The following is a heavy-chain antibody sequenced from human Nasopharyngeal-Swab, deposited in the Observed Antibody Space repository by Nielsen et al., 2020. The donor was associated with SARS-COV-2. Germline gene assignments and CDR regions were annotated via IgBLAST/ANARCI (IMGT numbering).Heavy chain of an antibody. CDR3: AKGRYYYDTSGHLLFDY. CDR2: ISGIDGST. Sequence: GESLKISCAASGSGFSYYEMSWVRQAPGKGLEWVSGISGIDGSTYYADSVKGRFTISRDSSKNTLYLQMSSLRAEDTAVYYCAKGRYYYDTSGHLLFDYWGQGTLVTVSS. CDR1: GSGFSYYE. V-gene: IGHV3-23*01. D-gene: IGHD3-22*01. J-gene: IGHJ4*02.